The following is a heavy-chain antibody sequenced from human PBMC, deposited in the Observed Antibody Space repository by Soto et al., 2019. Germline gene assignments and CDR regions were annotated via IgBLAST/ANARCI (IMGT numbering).Heavy chain of an antibody. J-gene: IGHJ3*02. CDR3: ARDRVYSSRWYSAFDI. CDR2: IKQDGSEK. V-gene: IGHV3-7*01. D-gene: IGHD6-13*01. CDR1: GFTFSSYW. Sequence: PGGSLRLSCAASGFTFSSYWMSWVRQAPGKGLEWVANIKQDGSEKYYVDSVKGRFTISRDNAKNSLYLQMNSLRAEDTAVYYCARDRVYSSRWYSAFDIWGQGTMVTVSS.